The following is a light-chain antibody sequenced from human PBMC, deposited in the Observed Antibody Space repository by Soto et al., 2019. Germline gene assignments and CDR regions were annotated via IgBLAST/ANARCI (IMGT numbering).Light chain of an antibody. Sequence: DIVMTQSPDSLAVSLGERATINCKSSQSVLYSSNNKNYLAWYQQKPGQPPKLLIYWASTQESGVPDRFSGSGSGTDFTLTINSLQAEDCAVYYCQQYYNWPRTFGQGTRLEIK. CDR2: WAS. V-gene: IGKV4-1*01. J-gene: IGKJ5*01. CDR1: QSVLYSSNNKNY. CDR3: QQYYNWPRT.